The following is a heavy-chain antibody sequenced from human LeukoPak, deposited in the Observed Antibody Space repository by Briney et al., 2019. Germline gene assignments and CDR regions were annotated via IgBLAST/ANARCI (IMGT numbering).Heavy chain of an antibody. D-gene: IGHD2-15*01. CDR1: GFTFNNYA. CDR3: AKAPPAATNYYYGTDV. V-gene: IGHV3-23*01. CDR2: VSGRGGTT. J-gene: IGHJ6*02. Sequence: GGSLRLSCAASGFTFNNYAMTWVRQAPGKGLEWVSAVSGRGGTTYYADSVKGRFTISRDDSKNTLYLQMNSLRAEDTAVYHCAKAPPAATNYYYGTDVWSQGTTVTVS.